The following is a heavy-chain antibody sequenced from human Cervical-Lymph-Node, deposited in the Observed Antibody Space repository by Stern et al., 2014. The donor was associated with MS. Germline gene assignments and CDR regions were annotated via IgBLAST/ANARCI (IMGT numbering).Heavy chain of an antibody. CDR2: IYYSGST. CDR3: ARGATQAFDP. J-gene: IGHJ5*02. CDR1: GGPISSYY. V-gene: IGHV4-59*01. Sequence: QVQLQESGPGLVKPSETLSLTCTVSGGPISSYYRRWIRQPPGKGLELIGYIYYSGSTNYSPSLKSRVTISVDTSKNQFSLKLSSVTAADTAVYYCARGATQAFDPWGQGTLVTVSS.